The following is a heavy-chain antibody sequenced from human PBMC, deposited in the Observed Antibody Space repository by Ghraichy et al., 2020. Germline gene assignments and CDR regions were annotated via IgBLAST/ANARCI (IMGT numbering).Heavy chain of an antibody. Sequence: SETLSLTCTVSGGSISSSSYYWGWIRQPPGKGLEWIGSIYYSGSTYYNPSLKSRVTISVDTSKNQFSLKLSSVTAADTAVYYCARIEMATMGDAFDIWGQGTMVTVSS. CDR1: GGSISSSSYY. CDR2: IYYSGST. V-gene: IGHV4-39*01. CDR3: ARIEMATMGDAFDI. J-gene: IGHJ3*02. D-gene: IGHD5-24*01.